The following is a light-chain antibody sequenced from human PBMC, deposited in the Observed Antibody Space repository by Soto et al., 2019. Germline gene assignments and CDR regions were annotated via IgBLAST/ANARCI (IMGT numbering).Light chain of an antibody. CDR3: IQDINYPWT. Sequence: DIQLTQSPSFLSASVGERATITCRASQDISNFLAWFQQKTGRATKLLIYAVFTLQSGVPSRFSGSGSGTEFTLTISSLQPEESATYYCIQDINYPWTVGQGTKVDIK. CDR1: QDISNF. V-gene: IGKV1-9*01. J-gene: IGKJ1*01. CDR2: AVF.